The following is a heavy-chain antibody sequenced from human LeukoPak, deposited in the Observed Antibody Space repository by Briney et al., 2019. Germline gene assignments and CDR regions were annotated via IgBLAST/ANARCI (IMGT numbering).Heavy chain of an antibody. V-gene: IGHV3-7*01. Sequence: GGSLRLSCAASGFTLSSYWMSWVRQAPGKGLEWVANIKQDGSEKYYVDSVKGRFTISRDNAKNSLYLQMNSLRAEDTAVYYCARAKSDYYDSSGYSDYWGQGTLVTVSS. CDR1: GFTLSSYW. CDR2: IKQDGSEK. J-gene: IGHJ4*02. CDR3: ARAKSDYYDSSGYSDY. D-gene: IGHD3-22*01.